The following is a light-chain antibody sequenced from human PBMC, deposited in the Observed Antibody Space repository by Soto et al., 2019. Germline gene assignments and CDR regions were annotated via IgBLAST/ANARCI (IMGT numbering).Light chain of an antibody. J-gene: IGLJ2*01. CDR1: NSNIGSHF. V-gene: IGLV1-47*01. CDR2: RDD. Sequence: QSVLTQPPSASGTPGQRVTISCTGSNSNIGSHFVFWYQQLPGTIPKLLIYRDDQRASGVPDRFSGSKSGTSASLAISGLRSEDAADYYCSAWDARLGAVLFGGGTKVTVL. CDR3: SAWDARLGAVL.